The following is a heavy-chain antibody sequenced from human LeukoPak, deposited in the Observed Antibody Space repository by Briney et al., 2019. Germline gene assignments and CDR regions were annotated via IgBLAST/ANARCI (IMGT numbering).Heavy chain of an antibody. Sequence: GASVKVSCKATGYMFTSYSIHWVRQAPGQGLEWMGVINPSGGSTRYAQSFQGRVTVTRDTSTSTVYLDLRGLRSEDTAVYYCARLSVLDAFDIWGQGTMVTVSS. CDR1: GYMFTSYS. J-gene: IGHJ3*02. CDR3: ARLSVLDAFDI. CDR2: INPSGGST. V-gene: IGHV1-46*01.